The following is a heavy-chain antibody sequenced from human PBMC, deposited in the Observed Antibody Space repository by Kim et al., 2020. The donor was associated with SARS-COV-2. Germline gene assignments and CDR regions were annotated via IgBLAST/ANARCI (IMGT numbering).Heavy chain of an antibody. CDR3: ARDRYRIAFDP. V-gene: IGHV3-48*02. Sequence: GGSLRLSCVASGFTFSDYGMVWLRQAPGKGLECVSYISSSSSNIYYAGSVKGRFTISRDNAHNSLHLQMSSLRDEDTAVYYCARDRYRIAFDPWGQRTL. CDR1: GFTFSDYG. J-gene: IGHJ5*02. D-gene: IGHD3-16*02. CDR2: ISSSSSNI.